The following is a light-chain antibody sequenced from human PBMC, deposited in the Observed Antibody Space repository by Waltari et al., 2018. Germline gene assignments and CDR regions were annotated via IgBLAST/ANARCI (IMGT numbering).Light chain of an antibody. J-gene: IGKJ1*01. CDR3: QQTYSTPRT. V-gene: IGKV1-39*01. CDR2: ATS. CDR1: QTISSH. Sequence: DIQMTQSPSSLSASEGDRVTITCRASQTISSHLNWYQQKPVKAPKHLIYATSTLQSGVPSRFSGTASGTDFTLTISSLQPEDFASYFCQQTYSTPRTFGQGTKVEIK.